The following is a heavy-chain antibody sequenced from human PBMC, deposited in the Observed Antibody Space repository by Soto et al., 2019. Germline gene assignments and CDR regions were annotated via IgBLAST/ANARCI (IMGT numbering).Heavy chain of an antibody. CDR3: ARDSIRHWYFDL. CDR1: GFTVSSND. D-gene: IGHD2-2*02. V-gene: IGHV3-53*01. J-gene: IGHJ2*01. Sequence: EVHLVESGGGLIQPGGSLRLSCAASGFTVSSNDMSWVRQAPGKGLEWVSVIYSDHSTDYADSVKGRFTISRDNSQNTLYLQMNSLRAEDTAVYYCARDSIRHWYFDLWGRGTLVTVSS. CDR2: IYSDHST.